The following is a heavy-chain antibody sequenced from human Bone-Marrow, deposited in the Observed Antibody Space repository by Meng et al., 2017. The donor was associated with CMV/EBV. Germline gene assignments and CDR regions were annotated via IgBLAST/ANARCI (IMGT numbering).Heavy chain of an antibody. CDR1: GFTFSSYG. V-gene: IGHV3-30*02. D-gene: IGHD5-18*01. Sequence: GGSLRLSCAASGFTFSSYGMHWVRQAPSKGLEWVAFIRYEGSNKYYADSVKGRFTTSRDNSKHTLYLKMISLRAEDTAVYYCAKDEGQRWSSYFGYWGQGTLVTVSS. CDR3: AKDEGQRWSSYFGY. CDR2: IRYEGSNK. J-gene: IGHJ4*02.